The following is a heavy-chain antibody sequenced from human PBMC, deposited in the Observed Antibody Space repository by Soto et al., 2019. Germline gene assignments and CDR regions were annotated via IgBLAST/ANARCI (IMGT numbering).Heavy chain of an antibody. V-gene: IGHV3-23*01. CDR1: GFTFSSYA. CDR3: AKASIVVVVAASLGY. Sequence: EVQLLESGGGLVQPGGSLRLSCAASGFTFSSYAMSWVRQAPGKGLEWVSAISGSGGSTYYVDSVKGRFTISRDNSKNTLYLQMNSLRAEDTAVYYCAKASIVVVVAASLGYWGQGTLVTVSS. J-gene: IGHJ4*02. D-gene: IGHD2-15*01. CDR2: ISGSGGST.